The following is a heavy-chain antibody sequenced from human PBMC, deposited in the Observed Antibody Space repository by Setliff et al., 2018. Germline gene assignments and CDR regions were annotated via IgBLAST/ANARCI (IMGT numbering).Heavy chain of an antibody. CDR1: GGSFSGYY. Sequence: SETLSLTCAVYGGSFSGYYWSWIRQPPGKGLEWIGEINHSGSTNYNPPLKSRVTISVDTSKNQFSLKLSSVTAADTAVYYCARGSGYLTSFYYYYYGMDVWGQGTTVTVSS. CDR2: INHSGST. V-gene: IGHV4-34*01. J-gene: IGHJ6*02. CDR3: ARGSGYLTSFYYYYYGMDV. D-gene: IGHD5-12*01.